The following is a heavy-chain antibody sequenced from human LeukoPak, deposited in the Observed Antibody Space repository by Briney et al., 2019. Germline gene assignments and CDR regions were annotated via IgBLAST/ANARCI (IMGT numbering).Heavy chain of an antibody. J-gene: IGHJ4*02. Sequence: ASVKVSCKASGGTFSSYTISWVRQAPGQGLEWMGRIIPILGIANYAQKFQGRVTITADKSTSTAYMELSSLRSEDTAVYYCAREYSSSPWYCWGQGTLVTVSS. V-gene: IGHV1-69*04. CDR3: AREYSSSPWYC. CDR1: GGTFSSYT. D-gene: IGHD6-6*01. CDR2: IIPILGIA.